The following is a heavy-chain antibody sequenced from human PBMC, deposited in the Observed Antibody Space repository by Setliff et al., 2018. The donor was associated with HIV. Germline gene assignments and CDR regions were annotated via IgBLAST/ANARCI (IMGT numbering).Heavy chain of an antibody. V-gene: IGHV3-7*01. CDR2: IKQDGSEK. Sequence: PGGSLRLSCAASAFTFSSYWTTWVRQAPGKGLEWVASIKQDGSEKYYVDSVKGRFTISRDNAKNSLYLQINSLRVDDTAIYYCARVGYDFWSGPRFDYWGQGILVTVSS. J-gene: IGHJ4*02. D-gene: IGHD3-3*01. CDR1: AFTFSSYW. CDR3: ARVGYDFWSGPRFDY.